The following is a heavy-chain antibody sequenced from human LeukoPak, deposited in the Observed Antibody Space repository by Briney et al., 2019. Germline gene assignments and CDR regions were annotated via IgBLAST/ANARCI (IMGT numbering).Heavy chain of an antibody. J-gene: IGHJ3*02. CDR1: GFTFSSYS. CDR3: ARDRSPGYSSGWYGFYDAFDI. V-gene: IGHV3-48*01. CDR2: ISSSSSTI. Sequence: GGSLRLSCAASGFTFSSYSMNWVRQAPGKWLEWVSYISSSSSTIYYADSVKGRFTISRDNAKNSLYLQMNSLRAEDTAVYYCARDRSPGYSSGWYGFYDAFDIWGQGTMVTVSS. D-gene: IGHD6-19*01.